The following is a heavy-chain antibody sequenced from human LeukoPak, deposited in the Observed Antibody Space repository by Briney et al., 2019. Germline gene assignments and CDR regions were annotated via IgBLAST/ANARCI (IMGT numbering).Heavy chain of an antibody. Sequence: ETLSLTCTVSGGSISSYYWSWIRQPPGKGLEWIGYIYYSGSTNYNPSLKSRVTISVDTSKNQFSLKLSSVTAADTAVYYCARTSYYYDSSGYHGAFDIWGQGTMVTVSS. CDR1: GGSISSYY. V-gene: IGHV4-59*01. D-gene: IGHD3-22*01. CDR2: IYYSGST. J-gene: IGHJ3*02. CDR3: ARTSYYYDSSGYHGAFDI.